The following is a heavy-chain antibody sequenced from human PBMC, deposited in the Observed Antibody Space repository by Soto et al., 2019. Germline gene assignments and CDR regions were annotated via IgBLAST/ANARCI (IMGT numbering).Heavy chain of an antibody. J-gene: IGHJ5*02. D-gene: IGHD1-20*01. V-gene: IGHV4-31*03. Sequence: SETLSLTCTVSDVSISSGGYYWSWIRQPPGKGIEWIGYIYYTGSPYYNPSLKSRINMSLETSKNQLSLELNSVTVADTDVYYCARAGFSGNWNPRSWFDPWGQGTLVTVSS. CDR1: DVSISSGGYY. CDR3: ARAGFSGNWNPRSWFDP. CDR2: IYYTGSP.